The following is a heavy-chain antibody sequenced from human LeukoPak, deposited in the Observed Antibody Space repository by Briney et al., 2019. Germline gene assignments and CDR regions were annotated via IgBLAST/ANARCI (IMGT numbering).Heavy chain of an antibody. D-gene: IGHD4-23*01. Sequence: ASVKVSCKASGYTFTSYYMHWVRQAPGQGPEWMGIINPSGGSTSYAQKFQGRVTMTRDMSTSTDYMELSSLRSEDTAVYYCARDNSVEDTAWWLDPWGQGTLVTVSS. J-gene: IGHJ5*02. CDR2: INPSGGST. CDR1: GYTFTSYY. V-gene: IGHV1-46*01. CDR3: ARDNSVEDTAWWLDP.